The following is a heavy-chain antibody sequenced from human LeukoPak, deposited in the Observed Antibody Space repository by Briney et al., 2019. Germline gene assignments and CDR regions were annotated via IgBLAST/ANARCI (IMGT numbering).Heavy chain of an antibody. Sequence: SETLSLTCAVYGGSFSGYYWSWIRQPPGKGLEWIGEINHSGSTNYNPSLKSRVTISVDTSKNQFSLKLNSVTAADTAVYYCARCREGYYYYMDVWGKGTTVTVSS. J-gene: IGHJ6*03. CDR2: INHSGST. V-gene: IGHV4-34*01. D-gene: IGHD1-26*01. CDR1: GGSFSGYY. CDR3: ARCREGYYYYMDV.